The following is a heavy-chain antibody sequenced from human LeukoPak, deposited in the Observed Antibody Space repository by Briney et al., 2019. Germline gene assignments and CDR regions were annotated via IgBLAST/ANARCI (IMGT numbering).Heavy chain of an antibody. CDR2: INPNSGGT. J-gene: IGHJ5*02. CDR3: ARSYSSWYAFRSPWFDP. V-gene: IGHV1-2*02. CDR1: GYTFTGYY. D-gene: IGHD6-13*01. Sequence: GASVKVSCKASGYTFTGYYMHWVRQAPGQGLEWMGWINPNSGGTNYAQKFQGRVTMTRDTSISTAYMELSRLRSDDTAVYYCARSYSSWYAFRSPWFDPWGQGTLVTVSS.